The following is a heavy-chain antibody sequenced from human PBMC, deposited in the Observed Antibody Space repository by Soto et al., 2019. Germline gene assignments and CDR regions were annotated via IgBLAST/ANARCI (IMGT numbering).Heavy chain of an antibody. CDR2: VSYDGSNK. D-gene: IGHD4-17*01. CDR3: AKDLWAVTSYYYGMDV. Sequence: QVELVESGGGVVQPGRSLRLSCAASGFSFSSYGMHWVRQAPGKGLEWVAVVSYDGSNKYYADSVKGRFTISRDNSKNTLDLQMNSLRAEDTAVYYCAKDLWAVTSYYYGMDVWGQGTTVTVSS. CDR1: GFSFSSYG. J-gene: IGHJ6*02. V-gene: IGHV3-30*18.